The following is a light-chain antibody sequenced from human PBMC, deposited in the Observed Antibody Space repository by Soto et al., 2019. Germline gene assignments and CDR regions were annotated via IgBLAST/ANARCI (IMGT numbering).Light chain of an antibody. V-gene: IGKV3-15*01. J-gene: IGKJ2*01. Sequence: PGGRATLSCRANQSVISYLAWYQQRPGQPPRLLIYGASTRATGIPARFSGSGSGTEFSLTISSLQSEDFAIYYCQQYNTWPPRYTFGQGTKLEIK. CDR2: GAS. CDR1: QSVISY. CDR3: QQYNTWPPRYT.